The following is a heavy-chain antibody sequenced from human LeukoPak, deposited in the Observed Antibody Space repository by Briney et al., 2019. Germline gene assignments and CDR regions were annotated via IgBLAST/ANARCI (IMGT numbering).Heavy chain of an antibody. CDR2: ISSSRSYM. CDR3: ARGRFLEWLKGNYYYYYYMDV. V-gene: IGHV3-21*01. J-gene: IGHJ6*03. Sequence: PGGSLRLSCAASGFTFSSYSMNWVRQAPGKGLEWVSSISSSRSYMYDAESLKGRFTISRDNAKNSLYLQMNSLRAADTAMFYCARGRFLEWLKGNYYYYYYMDVWGKGTTVTVSS. D-gene: IGHD3-3*01. CDR1: GFTFSSYS.